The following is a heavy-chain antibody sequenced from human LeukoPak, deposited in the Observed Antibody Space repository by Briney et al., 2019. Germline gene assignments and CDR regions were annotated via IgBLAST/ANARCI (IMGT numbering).Heavy chain of an antibody. CDR1: GFTFGTYW. J-gene: IGHJ6*03. CDR3: ARENYYDSSGYEDYYYYYMDV. V-gene: IGHV3-7*01. CDR2: IKQDGSEI. D-gene: IGHD3-22*01. Sequence: PGGSLRLSCAASGFTFGTYWMTWVRQAPGKGLEWVANIKQDGSEIYYVDSVKGRFTISRDNSKNTLYLQMNSLRAEDTAVYYCARENYYDSSGYEDYYYYYMDVWGKGTTVTVSS.